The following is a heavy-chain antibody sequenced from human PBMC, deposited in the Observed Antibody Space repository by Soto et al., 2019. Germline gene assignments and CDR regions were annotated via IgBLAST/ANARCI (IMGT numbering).Heavy chain of an antibody. CDR3: ARVTVTMIVVVTPELFDY. J-gene: IGHJ4*02. CDR1: GYTFTNYW. Sequence: PGESLKISCKGSGYTFTNYWIGWVRQVPGKGLEWMGIIYPGDSDTRYSPSFQGQVTISADKSISTAYLQWSSLKASDTAMYYCARVTVTMIVVVTPELFDYWGQGTLVTVSS. V-gene: IGHV5-51*01. CDR2: IYPGDSDT. D-gene: IGHD3-22*01.